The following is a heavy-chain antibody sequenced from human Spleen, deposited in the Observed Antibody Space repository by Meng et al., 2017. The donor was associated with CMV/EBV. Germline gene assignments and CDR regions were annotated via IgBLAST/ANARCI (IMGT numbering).Heavy chain of an antibody. J-gene: IGHJ4*02. CDR3: AREMRDYSRTTCHLTSSFDY. D-gene: IGHD2-2*01. Sequence: SFYFPWVRLSPGRGLEWMGLMNPSESSRSFAQSFQGSVTMTRDTSTSTVYMDMRSLRSNDTAVYYCAREMRDYSRTTCHLTSSFDYWGQGTLVTVSS. CDR1: SFY. CDR2: MNPSESSR. V-gene: IGHV1-46*01.